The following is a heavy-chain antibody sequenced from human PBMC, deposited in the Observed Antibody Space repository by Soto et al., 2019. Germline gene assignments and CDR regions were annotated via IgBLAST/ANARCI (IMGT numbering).Heavy chain of an antibody. J-gene: IGHJ6*02. CDR1: GGSISSND. V-gene: IGHV4-59*01. D-gene: IGHD3-16*01. Sequence: QVQLQESGPGLVKPAETLSLTCSVSGGSISSNDWSWIRQPPGKGLEYIGYISYNGNTNYKPSLKXRVTXSXHTSKNQFSLKMSSVTAADTAVYYCARVSYHYVWGSSPGMDVWGQGTTVTVSS. CDR2: ISYNGNT. CDR3: ARVSYHYVWGSSPGMDV.